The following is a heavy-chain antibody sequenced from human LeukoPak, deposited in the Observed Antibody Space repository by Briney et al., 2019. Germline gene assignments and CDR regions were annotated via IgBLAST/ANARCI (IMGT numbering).Heavy chain of an antibody. Sequence: AASVKVSCKASGYTFTSYDINWVRQATGQGLEWMGWTNPNSGNTGYAQKFQGRVTMTRNTSISTAYMELSSLRSEDTAVYYCARVAYSSSYGYYYYYMDVWGKGTTVTVSS. D-gene: IGHD6-6*01. CDR3: ARVAYSSSYGYYYYYMDV. CDR1: GYTFTSYD. J-gene: IGHJ6*03. CDR2: TNPNSGNT. V-gene: IGHV1-8*01.